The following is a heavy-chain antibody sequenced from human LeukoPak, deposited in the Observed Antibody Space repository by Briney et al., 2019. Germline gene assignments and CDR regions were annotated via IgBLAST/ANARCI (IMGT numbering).Heavy chain of an antibody. J-gene: IGHJ4*02. V-gene: IGHV4-34*01. Sequence: SETLSLTCGIYSGSLSDKYWSWIRQPPGKGLEWIGEINPSGRTNYNPSLKSRVTMSIDTSKNQFSLKLSSVTAADTAVYYCARLSGYHFDYWGQGALVTVSS. CDR2: INPSGRT. CDR1: SGSLSDKY. D-gene: IGHD5-12*01. CDR3: ARLSGYHFDY.